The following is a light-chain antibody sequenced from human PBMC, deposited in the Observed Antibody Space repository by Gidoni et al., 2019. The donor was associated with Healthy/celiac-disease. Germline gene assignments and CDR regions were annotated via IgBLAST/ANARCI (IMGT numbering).Light chain of an antibody. V-gene: IGKV3-20*01. J-gene: IGKJ1*01. CDR2: GAS. Sequence: PGTLSLSPGQKATLPCRDSQSLSSSYLSWYQQKPGQALRLLIYGASSRATGIPDRFSGSGCGTDFTLTSSRLEAEDVAVYYCQQYGSSPTFGQGTKVEIK. CDR3: QQYGSSPT. CDR1: QSLSSSY.